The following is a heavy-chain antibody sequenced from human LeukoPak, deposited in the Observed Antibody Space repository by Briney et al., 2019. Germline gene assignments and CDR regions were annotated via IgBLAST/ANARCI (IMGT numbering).Heavy chain of an antibody. CDR1: GGSFSGYY. D-gene: IGHD3-16*01. CDR3: ARFHGGY. J-gene: IGHJ4*02. CDR2: INHSGST. Sequence: PETLSLTCAVYGGSFSGYYWSWIRQPPGKGLEWIGEINHSGSTNYNPSLKGRVTISVDTSKNQFSLKLSSVTAADTAVYYCARFHGGYWGQGTLVTVSS. V-gene: IGHV4-34*01.